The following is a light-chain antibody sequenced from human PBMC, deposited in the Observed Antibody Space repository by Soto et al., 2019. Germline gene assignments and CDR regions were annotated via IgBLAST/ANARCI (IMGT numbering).Light chain of an antibody. Sequence: EIVLTQSPATLSLSPGERATLSCRASQSVSSYLAWYQQKPGQAPRLFIYDASSRATGIPARFSGSGSGTDFTLTISSLESEDFAIYYCQQRSNWPTFGQGTRLEIK. V-gene: IGKV3-11*01. CDR3: QQRSNWPT. J-gene: IGKJ5*01. CDR2: DAS. CDR1: QSVSSY.